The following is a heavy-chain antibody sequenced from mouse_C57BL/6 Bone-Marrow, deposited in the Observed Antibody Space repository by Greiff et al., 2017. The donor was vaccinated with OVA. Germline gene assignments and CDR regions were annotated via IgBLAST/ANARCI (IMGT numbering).Heavy chain of an antibody. CDR3: ARSNTAWFAY. D-gene: IGHD2-5*01. CDR1: GYTFTDYY. Sequence: VQLQQSGPELVKPGASVKIPCKASGYTFTDYYMNWVKQSHGKSLEWIGDINPNNGGTSYNQKFKGKATLTVDKSSSTAYMELRSLTSEDSAVYYCARSNTAWFAYWGQGTLVTVSA. V-gene: IGHV1-26*01. CDR2: INPNNGGT. J-gene: IGHJ3*01.